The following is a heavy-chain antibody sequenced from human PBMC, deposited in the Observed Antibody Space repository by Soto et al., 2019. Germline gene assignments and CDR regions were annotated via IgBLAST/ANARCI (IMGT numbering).Heavy chain of an antibody. J-gene: IGHJ6*02. V-gene: IGHV3-33*01. CDR1: GFTFSSYG. CDR2: IWYDGSNK. CDR3: ARDGSTSWYSYDYHGMDV. D-gene: IGHD5-18*01. Sequence: GGSLRLSCAACGFTFSSYGMHWVCQAQGKGLEWVAVIWYDGSNKNYADSVKGRFTISRDNSKNTLYLQMSSLRAEDTALYYCARDGSTSWYSYDYHGMDVWGQGTTVTVSS.